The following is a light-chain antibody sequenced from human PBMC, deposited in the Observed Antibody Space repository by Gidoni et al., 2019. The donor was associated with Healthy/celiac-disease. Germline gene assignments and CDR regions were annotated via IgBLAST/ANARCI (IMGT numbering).Light chain of an antibody. CDR3: CSYAGRLV. CDR1: SSDVGSYNL. V-gene: IGLV2-23*01. J-gene: IGLJ2*01. Sequence: SALTQPAPVSGAPGQSITISCTGTSSDVGSYNLVSWYQQHPGKAPKLMIYEGSKRPSGVSNRFAGSKSGNTASLTISGLQAEDEADYYCCSYAGRLVFGGGTKLTVL. CDR2: EGS.